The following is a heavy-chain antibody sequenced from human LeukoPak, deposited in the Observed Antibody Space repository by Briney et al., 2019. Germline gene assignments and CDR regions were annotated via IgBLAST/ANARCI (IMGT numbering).Heavy chain of an antibody. Sequence: PGGSLRLSCAASGFTVSSSYMSWVRQAPGKGLEWVSVTYSGGSTYYADSVKGRFTISRDNSKNTLYLQMNSLRAEDTAVYYCAKGGYDSSGYYWQYYFDYWGQGTLVTVSS. V-gene: IGHV3-53*01. CDR2: TYSGGST. CDR1: GFTVSSSY. D-gene: IGHD3-22*01. J-gene: IGHJ4*02. CDR3: AKGGYDSSGYYWQYYFDY.